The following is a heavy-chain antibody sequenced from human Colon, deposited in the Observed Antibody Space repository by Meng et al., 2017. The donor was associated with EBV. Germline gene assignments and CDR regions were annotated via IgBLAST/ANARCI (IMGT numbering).Heavy chain of an antibody. D-gene: IGHD3-10*01. Sequence: QVQARGPRPALVKPPATLSLTCAVSGDSITNHNWWAWVRRPPGKGLEWIGEIPHRGSSAYNPSLKSRVSMSIDKSKNQFSLKLTSVTAADTAVYHCLRGSGGSVWGQGTLVTVSS. CDR2: IPHRGSS. CDR3: LRGSGGSV. V-gene: IGHV4-4*03. J-gene: IGHJ1*01. CDR1: GDSITNHNW.